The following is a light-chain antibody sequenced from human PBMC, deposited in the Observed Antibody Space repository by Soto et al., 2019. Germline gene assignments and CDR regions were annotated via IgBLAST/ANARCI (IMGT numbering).Light chain of an antibody. CDR2: GAS. J-gene: IGKJ4*01. Sequence: EIVLTQSPGTLSLSPGESTTLSCRASQSVGRNFLAWYQQKPGRAPILLIHGASYRATGIPDRFSGSGSETDFTLTISRLEPEDSAVYYCHQYAASPLTFGGGTKVEIK. V-gene: IGKV3-20*01. CDR3: HQYAASPLT. CDR1: QSVGRNF.